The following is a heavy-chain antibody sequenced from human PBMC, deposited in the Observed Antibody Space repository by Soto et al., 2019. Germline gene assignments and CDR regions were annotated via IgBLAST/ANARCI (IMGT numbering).Heavy chain of an antibody. CDR2: IIPITGTA. J-gene: IGHJ6*02. Sequence: QVQLVQSGAEVKKPGSSVKVSCKASGGTFGSYAISWVRQAPGQGPEWMGGIIPITGTANYAQKFQGRVTITADESTSTASMQLSSLRSEDTGVYYCARSQGSSTSLEIYYYYYYGMDVWGQGTTVTVSS. V-gene: IGHV1-69*01. CDR1: GGTFGSYA. D-gene: IGHD2-2*01. CDR3: ARSQGSSTSLEIYYYYYYGMDV.